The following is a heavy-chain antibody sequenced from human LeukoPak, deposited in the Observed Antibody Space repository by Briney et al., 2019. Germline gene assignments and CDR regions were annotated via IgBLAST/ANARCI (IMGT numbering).Heavy chain of an antibody. V-gene: IGHV3-30*02. CDR2: IRDDGSNK. CDR3: AKDQGDSSGYYYEGFDY. J-gene: IGHJ4*02. Sequence: GGSLRLSCAASGFTLSSYGMHRVRQGPGKGLGWGAFIRDDGSNKYYADSVKGRFTISRDNSKNTLYLQMNSLRAEDTAVYYCAKDQGDSSGYYYEGFDYWGQGTLVTVSS. D-gene: IGHD3-22*01. CDR1: GFTLSSYG.